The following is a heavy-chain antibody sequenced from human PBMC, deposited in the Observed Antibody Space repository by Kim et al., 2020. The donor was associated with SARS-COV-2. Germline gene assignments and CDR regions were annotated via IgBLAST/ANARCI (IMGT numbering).Heavy chain of an antibody. CDR3: ASGYDVDY. V-gene: IGHV3-33*01. D-gene: IGHD5-12*01. CDR2: GSNK. Sequence: GSNKYYADSVKGRFTISRDNSKNTLYLQMNSLRAEDTAVYYCASGYDVDYWGQGTLVTVSS. J-gene: IGHJ4*02.